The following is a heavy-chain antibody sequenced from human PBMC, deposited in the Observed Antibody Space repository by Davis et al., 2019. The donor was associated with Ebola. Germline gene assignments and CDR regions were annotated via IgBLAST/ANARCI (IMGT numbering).Heavy chain of an antibody. Sequence: GESLKIPCAASGFTFSSYSMNWVRQAPGKGLEWVSSISSSSSYKYYADSVKGRFTISRDNAKNSLYLQMNSLRAEDTAVYYCARDLLFLEWLLFTHAMDVWGKGTTVTVSS. V-gene: IGHV3-21*01. CDR2: ISSSSSYK. D-gene: IGHD3-3*01. J-gene: IGHJ6*03. CDR1: GFTFSSYS. CDR3: ARDLLFLEWLLFTHAMDV.